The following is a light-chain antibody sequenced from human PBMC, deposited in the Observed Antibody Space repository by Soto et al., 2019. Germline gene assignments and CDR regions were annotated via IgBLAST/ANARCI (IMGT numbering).Light chain of an antibody. CDR2: DDS. J-gene: IGLJ2*01. CDR1: NIGSKS. CDR3: QVWDSSSDHVV. Sequence: SYELTQPPSVSVAPGQTARITCGGTNIGSKSVHWYQQKPGQAPVLVVYDDSDRPSGIPVRFSGSNSGNTATLTISRVEAGDEADYYCQVWDSSSDHVVFGGGTMLTVL. V-gene: IGLV3-21*02.